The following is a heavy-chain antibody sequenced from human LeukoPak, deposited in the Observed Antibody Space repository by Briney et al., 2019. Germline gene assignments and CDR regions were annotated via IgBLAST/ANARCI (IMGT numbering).Heavy chain of an antibody. CDR2: IKQDGREK. CDR3: ARSDYGDYYFDS. D-gene: IGHD4-17*01. CDR1: GFTFSSYW. V-gene: IGHV3-7*01. Sequence: PGRSLRLSCAVSGFTFSSYWMSWVRQAPGKVLEWVANIKQDGREKYYVDSVKGRFTISRHNAKNSLYLQMNSLRAEDTAVYYCARSDYGDYYFDSWGQGTLVTVSS. J-gene: IGHJ4*02.